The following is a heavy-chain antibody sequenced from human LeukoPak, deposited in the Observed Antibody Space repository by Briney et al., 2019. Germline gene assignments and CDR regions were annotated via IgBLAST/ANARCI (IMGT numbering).Heavy chain of an antibody. CDR1: GGSFSGYY. D-gene: IGHD2-21*02. CDR3: ARRKYNIVVVTATNFDY. Sequence: PSETLSLTCAVYGGSFSGYYWSWIRQPPGKGLEWIGEINHSGSTNYNPSLKSRVTISVDTSKNQFSLKLSSVTAADTAVYYCARRKYNIVVVTATNFDYWGQGTLVTVSS. J-gene: IGHJ4*02. V-gene: IGHV4-34*01. CDR2: INHSGST.